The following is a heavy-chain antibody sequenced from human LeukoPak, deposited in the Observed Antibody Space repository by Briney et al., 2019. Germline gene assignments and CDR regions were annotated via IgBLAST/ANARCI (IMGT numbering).Heavy chain of an antibody. D-gene: IGHD1-7*01. CDR3: ARDAGTGTTGNYYYYMDV. Sequence: SETLSLTCTVSSGSISSYYWSWIRQPAGEVLGWIGRIYTSGSTNYNPSLESRVTISVDKSKNQFSLKLSSVTAADTAVYYCARDAGTGTTGNYYYYMDVWGKGTTVTVSS. CDR1: SGSISSYY. J-gene: IGHJ6*03. V-gene: IGHV4-4*07. CDR2: IYTSGST.